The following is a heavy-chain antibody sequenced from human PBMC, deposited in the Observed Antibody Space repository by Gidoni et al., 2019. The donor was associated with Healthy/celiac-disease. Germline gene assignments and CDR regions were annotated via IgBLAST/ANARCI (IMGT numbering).Heavy chain of an antibody. V-gene: IGHV3-74*01. D-gene: IGHD3-16*01. CDR2: IKSDGSST. J-gene: IGHJ6*02. CDR3: ARDWAPWGMDV. CDR1: GFTFSRYW. Sequence: EVQLVESGGGLVQPVGSLRLSCAASGFTFSRYWMHWVRQDPGKGLVWVSRIKSDGSSTSYADSVKGRFTIYRDNAKNTLYLQMNSLRAEDTAVYYCARDWAPWGMDVWGQGTTVTVSS.